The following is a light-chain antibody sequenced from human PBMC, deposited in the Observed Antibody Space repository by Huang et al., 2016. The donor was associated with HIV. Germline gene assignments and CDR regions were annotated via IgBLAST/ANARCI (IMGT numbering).Light chain of an antibody. V-gene: IGKV1-27*01. CDR1: QDIDLY. CDR3: QNYYDPPFT. J-gene: IGKJ3*01. CDR2: AAS. Sequence: DIQMTQSPTSLFASVGDTVTITCRASQDIDLYLAWLQQKPGKVPNLLIYAASTLHSGVPSRFSGSGSGTHFTLTISSLQPEDVGTYYCQNYYDPPFTFGPGTKVTI.